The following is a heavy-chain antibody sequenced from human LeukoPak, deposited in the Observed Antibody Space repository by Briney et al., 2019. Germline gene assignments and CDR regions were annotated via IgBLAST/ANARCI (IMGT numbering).Heavy chain of an antibody. CDR1: GGSFSGYY. Sequence: PSETLSLTCVVYGGSFSGYYWSWIRQPPGKGLEWIGYIYYSGSTNYNPSLKSRVTISVDTSKNQFSLKLSSVTAADTAVYYCARVVVNTGRYYYYYMDVWGKGTTVTVSS. J-gene: IGHJ6*03. CDR2: IYYSGST. CDR3: ARVVVNTGRYYYYYMDV. V-gene: IGHV4-59*01. D-gene: IGHD3-22*01.